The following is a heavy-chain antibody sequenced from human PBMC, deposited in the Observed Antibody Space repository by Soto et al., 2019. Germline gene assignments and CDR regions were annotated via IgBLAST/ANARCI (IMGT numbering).Heavy chain of an antibody. CDR1: GGSFSGYY. CDR3: EVVVAATQSDY. J-gene: IGHJ4*02. CDR2: INHSGST. V-gene: IGHV4-34*01. D-gene: IGHD2-15*01. Sequence: SETLSLTCAVYGGSFSGYYWSWIRQPPGKGLEWIGEINHSGSTNYNPSLKSRVTISVDTSKNQFSLKLSSVTAADTAVYYCEVVVAATQSDYWGQGTLVTVSS.